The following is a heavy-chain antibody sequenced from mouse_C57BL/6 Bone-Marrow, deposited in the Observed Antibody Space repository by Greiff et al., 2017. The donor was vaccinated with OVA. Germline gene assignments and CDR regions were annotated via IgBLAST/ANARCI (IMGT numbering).Heavy chain of an antibody. V-gene: IGHV1-22*01. J-gene: IGHJ1*03. Sequence: VQLQQSGPELVKPGASVKMSCKASGYTFTDYNMHWVKQSHGKSLEWIGYINPNNGGTSYNQKFKGKATLTVNKSSSTAYMELRSLTSEDSAVYYCAPFITTTEGYFDVWGTGTTVTVSS. CDR2: INPNNGGT. D-gene: IGHD1-1*01. CDR1: GYTFTDYN. CDR3: APFITTTEGYFDV.